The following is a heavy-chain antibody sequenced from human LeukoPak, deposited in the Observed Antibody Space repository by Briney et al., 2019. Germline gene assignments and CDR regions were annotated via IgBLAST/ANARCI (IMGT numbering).Heavy chain of an antibody. J-gene: IGHJ6*02. Sequence: ASVKVSCKASGYTFSRYGMHWVRQAPGQGLEWMGIINPSGGSTSYAQKFQGRVTMARDTSTSTVYMELSSLRSEDTAVYYCARDLRYDFWSGSYGMDVWGQGTTVTVSS. CDR1: GYTFSRYG. CDR2: INPSGGST. V-gene: IGHV1-46*01. CDR3: ARDLRYDFWSGSYGMDV. D-gene: IGHD3-3*01.